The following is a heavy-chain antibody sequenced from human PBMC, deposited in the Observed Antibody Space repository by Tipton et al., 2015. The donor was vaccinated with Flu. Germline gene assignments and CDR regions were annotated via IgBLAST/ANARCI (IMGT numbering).Heavy chain of an antibody. J-gene: IGHJ3*02. CDR3: ARDGERWLQWGGHAFDI. CDR1: GGSISSYY. V-gene: IGHV4-4*07. D-gene: IGHD5-24*01. Sequence: LRLSCTVSGGSISSYYWSWLRQPAGKGLEWIGRIYTSGSTNYNPSLKSRVTMSVDTYKNQFSLKLSSVTAADTAVYYCARDGERWLQWGGHAFDIWGQGTMVTVSS. CDR2: IYTSGST.